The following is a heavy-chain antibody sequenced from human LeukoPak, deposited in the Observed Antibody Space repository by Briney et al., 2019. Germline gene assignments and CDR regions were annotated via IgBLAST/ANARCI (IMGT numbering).Heavy chain of an antibody. CDR3: ATRGGNSNYYDSSGYFDY. V-gene: IGHV1-69*01. Sequence: SVKVSCKASGGTFSSYAISWVRQAPGQGLEWMGGIIPIFGIANYAQKFQGRVTITADESTSTAYMELSSLRSEDTAVYYCATRGGNSNYYDSSGYFDYWGQGTLVTVSS. CDR1: GGTFSSYA. D-gene: IGHD3-22*01. J-gene: IGHJ4*02. CDR2: IIPIFGIA.